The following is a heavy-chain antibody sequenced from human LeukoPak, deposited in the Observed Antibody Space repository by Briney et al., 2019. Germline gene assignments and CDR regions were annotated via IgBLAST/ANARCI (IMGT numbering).Heavy chain of an antibody. J-gene: IGHJ6*02. CDR3: AREIGMGAFDYYYYGMDV. CDR1: GNTFTSFH. CDR2: VKVYGDTT. V-gene: IGHV1-46*01. Sequence: ASVKVSCKASGNTFTSFHIHWVRQAPGQGLEYMGIVKVYGDTTIYAQKFQGRVTMTRDTSTSTVYMELSSLRSEDTAVYYCAREIGMGAFDYYYYGMDVWGQGTTVTVSS. D-gene: IGHD3-16*01.